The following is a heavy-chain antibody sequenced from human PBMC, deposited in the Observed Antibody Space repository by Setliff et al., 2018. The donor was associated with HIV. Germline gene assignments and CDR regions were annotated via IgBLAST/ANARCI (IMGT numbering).Heavy chain of an antibody. D-gene: IGHD5-18*01. V-gene: IGHV4-59*11. CDR3: AKTIRGYISGDYMDV. CDR1: GGSITSHY. CDR2: VFYTGGT. Sequence: SETLSLTCTISGGSITSHYWSWIRQPPGKGLEWIWYVFYTGGTNYRPSLRGRVTISVDTSKNHFSLKPSSVTAADTAVYYCAKTIRGYISGDYMDVWCKGTTVTVSS. J-gene: IGHJ6*03.